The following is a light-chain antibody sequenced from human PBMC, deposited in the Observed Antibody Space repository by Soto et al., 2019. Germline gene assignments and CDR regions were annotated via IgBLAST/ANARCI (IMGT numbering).Light chain of an antibody. CDR1: SSDVGRYDY. J-gene: IGLJ1*01. V-gene: IGLV2-14*01. CDR2: EVT. Sequence: QSVLTQPASVSGSPGQSITISCTGTSSDVGRYDYVSWYQHHPGKAPKILIYEVTYRPSGVSNRFSGSKSGNTASMTISGLQADDEADYYCTSYTGFSTVVFGTGTKLTVL. CDR3: TSYTGFSTVV.